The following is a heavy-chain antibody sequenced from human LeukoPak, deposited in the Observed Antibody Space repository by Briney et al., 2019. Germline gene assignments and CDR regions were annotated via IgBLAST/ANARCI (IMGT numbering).Heavy chain of an antibody. V-gene: IGHV3-23*01. D-gene: IGHD6-19*01. J-gene: IGHJ1*01. CDR3: AKQYSSDWNGLAEYFQH. Sequence: GGSLRLSCAASGFTFSRYAMSWVRQAPGKGLEWVSSIGSRGGSTHYADSVKGRFTISRDNSKNTLYLQMNSLRAEDTAVYYCAKQYSSDWNGLAEYFQHWGQGTLVTVSS. CDR2: IGSRGGST. CDR1: GFTFSRYA.